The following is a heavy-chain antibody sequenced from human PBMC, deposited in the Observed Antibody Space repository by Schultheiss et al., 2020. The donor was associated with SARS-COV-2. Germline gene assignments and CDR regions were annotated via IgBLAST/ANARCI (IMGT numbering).Heavy chain of an antibody. CDR1: GGSFSGYY. CDR2: IYYSGST. V-gene: IGHV4-59*01. CDR3: ARVGGYYFYGMDV. Sequence: SETLSLTCAVYGGSFSGYYWSWIRQPPGKGLEWIGYIYYSGSTNYNPSLKSRVTISVDTSKNQFSLKLSSVTAADTAVYYCARVGGYYFYGMDVWGQGTTVTVSS. J-gene: IGHJ6*02. D-gene: IGHD3-22*01.